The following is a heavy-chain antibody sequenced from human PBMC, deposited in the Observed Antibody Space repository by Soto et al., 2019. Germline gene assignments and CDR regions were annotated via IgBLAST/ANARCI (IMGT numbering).Heavy chain of an antibody. V-gene: IGHV3-30-3*01. CDR1: GFTFSSYA. Sequence: PGGSLRLSCAASGFTFSSYAMHWVRQAPGKGLEWVAVISYDGSNKYYADSVKGRFTISRDNSKNTLYLQMNSLRAEDTAVYYCETYYDSSGYHQIGSSLHNDYWGQGTLVTVSS. J-gene: IGHJ4*02. CDR3: ETYYDSSGYHQIGSSLHNDY. CDR2: ISYDGSNK. D-gene: IGHD3-22*01.